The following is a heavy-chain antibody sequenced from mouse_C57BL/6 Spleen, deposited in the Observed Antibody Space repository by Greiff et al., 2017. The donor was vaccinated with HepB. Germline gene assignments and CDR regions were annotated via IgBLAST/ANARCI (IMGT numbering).Heavy chain of an antibody. D-gene: IGHD4-1*01. V-gene: IGHV1-50*01. J-gene: IGHJ2*01. CDR2: IDPSDSYT. Sequence: QVQLQQSGAELVKPGASVKLSCKASGYTFTSYWMQWVKQRPGQGLEWIGEIDPSDSYTNYNQKFKGKATLTVDTSSSTAYMQLSSLTSEDSAVYYCARSKVTGKTFDYWGQGTTLTVSS. CDR1: GYTFTSYW. CDR3: ARSKVTGKTFDY.